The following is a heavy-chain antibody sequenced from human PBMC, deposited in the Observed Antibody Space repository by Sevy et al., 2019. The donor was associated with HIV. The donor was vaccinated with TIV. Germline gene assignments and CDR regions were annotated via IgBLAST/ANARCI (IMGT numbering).Heavy chain of an antibody. CDR2: VFHDGTS. D-gene: IGHD6-13*01. CDR3: ARQCSTSSCDYFDS. V-gene: IGHV4-38-2*02. CDR1: GSFFTDDYY. J-gene: IGHJ4*02. Sequence: SETLSLTCSVSGSFFTDDYYWGWVRQPPGKGLEYIGSVFHDGTSYYNPSPKSRVTISVHTSKTQLSLLLSSVTAADSALYYCARQCSTSSCDYFDSWGQGILVTVSS.